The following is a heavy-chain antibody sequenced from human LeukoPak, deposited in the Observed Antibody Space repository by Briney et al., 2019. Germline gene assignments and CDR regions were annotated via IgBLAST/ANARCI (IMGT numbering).Heavy chain of an antibody. CDR2: ISAYNGNT. Sequence: GASVKVSCKASGYTFTSYGISWVRQAPGQGLEWMGWISAYNGNTNYAQKLQGRVTMTTDTSTSAAYMELRSLRSDDTAVYYCARDMVYYDSSGYSVCWGQGTLVTVSS. V-gene: IGHV1-18*01. CDR1: GYTFTSYG. D-gene: IGHD3-22*01. J-gene: IGHJ4*02. CDR3: ARDMVYYDSSGYSVC.